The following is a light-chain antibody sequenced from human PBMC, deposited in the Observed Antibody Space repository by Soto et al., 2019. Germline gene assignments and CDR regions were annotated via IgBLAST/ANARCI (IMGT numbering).Light chain of an antibody. Sequence: EIPLTQSPSSLAASVGDRLTLTCRASRNVSIYLNWYQHKPGKGPTLLIHATSNLQIGVPSRFSGSGSGTEFTLTISSLEPEDFGTYYCQQSYKMPSFGQGTRLESK. J-gene: IGKJ5*01. CDR1: RNVSIY. CDR3: QQSYKMPS. CDR2: ATS. V-gene: IGKV1-39*01.